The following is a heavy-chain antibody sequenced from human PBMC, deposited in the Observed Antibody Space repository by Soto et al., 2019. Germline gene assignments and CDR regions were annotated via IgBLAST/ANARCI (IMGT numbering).Heavy chain of an antibody. D-gene: IGHD3-16*01. J-gene: IGHJ4*02. CDR1: GGSISSYY. CDR2: IYYSGST. V-gene: IGHV4-59*08. CDR3: ARGPFGYYFDY. Sequence: SETLSLTCTVSGGSISSYYWSWIRQPPGKGLEWIGYIYYSGSTNYNPSLKSRVTISVDTSKNQYSLKLSSVTAADTAVYYCARGPFGYYFDYWGQGTLVTVSS.